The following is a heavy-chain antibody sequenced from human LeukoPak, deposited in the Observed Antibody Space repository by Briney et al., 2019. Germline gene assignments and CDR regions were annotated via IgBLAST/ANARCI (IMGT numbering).Heavy chain of an antibody. V-gene: IGHV3-23*01. Sequence: PGGSLRLSCAASQFIFSNYAMSWVRQAPGKGLEWVSAITDTGRITYYADSVKGRFTISRDNSKNTLFLQLNSLRAEDTAVYYCAKDGRDYFVSGSHYRGVPALDYWGQGTLVTVSS. J-gene: IGHJ4*02. D-gene: IGHD3-10*01. CDR2: ITDTGRIT. CDR1: QFIFSNYA. CDR3: AKDGRDYFVSGSHYRGVPALDY.